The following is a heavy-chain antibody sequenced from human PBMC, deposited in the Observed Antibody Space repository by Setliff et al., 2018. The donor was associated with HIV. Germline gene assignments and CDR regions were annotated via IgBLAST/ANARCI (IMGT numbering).Heavy chain of an antibody. Sequence: WASVKVSCKASGDTFSTFAIIWVRQAPGQGLEWMGGIIPKSNTPDYAQIFKGRLTITADESTSTAHMELVGLTSEDTAVYYCARGSPIVWFGEFLYPEIDYWGQGSLVTVSS. J-gene: IGHJ4*02. CDR2: IIPKSNTP. CDR3: ARGSPIVWFGEFLYPEIDY. V-gene: IGHV1-69*13. D-gene: IGHD3-10*01. CDR1: GDTFSTFA.